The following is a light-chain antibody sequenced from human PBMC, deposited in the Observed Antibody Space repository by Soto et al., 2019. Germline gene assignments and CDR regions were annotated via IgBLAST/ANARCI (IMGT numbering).Light chain of an antibody. J-gene: IGKJ3*01. V-gene: IGKV1-39*01. Sequence: DIQMTQSPSSLSASVGDRVTTTCRASQSISSYLNWYQQKPGKAPKLLIYAASSLQRGVPSRFSGSGCGTVFPLTISFFLPEGVASYYCRQLNSFRIPLGPGTKGNIK. CDR2: AAS. CDR3: RQLNSFRIP. CDR1: QSISSY.